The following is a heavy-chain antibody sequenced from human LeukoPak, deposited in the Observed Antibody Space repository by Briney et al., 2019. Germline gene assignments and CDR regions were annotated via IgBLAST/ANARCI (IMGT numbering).Heavy chain of an antibody. CDR1: GGSISRGGDY. CDR2: IYYSGST. J-gene: IGHJ3*02. V-gene: IGHV4-61*08. Sequence: SQTLSLTCTVSGGSISRGGDYWTWIRQPPGKGLEWIGYIYYSGSTNYNPSLKSRVTISVDTSKNQFSLKLSSVTAADTAVYYCARDDGENWNYEFPHAFDIWGQGTMVTVSS. CDR3: ARDDGENWNYEFPHAFDI. D-gene: IGHD1-7*01.